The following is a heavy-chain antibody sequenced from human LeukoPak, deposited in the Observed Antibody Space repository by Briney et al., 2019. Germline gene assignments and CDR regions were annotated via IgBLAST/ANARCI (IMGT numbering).Heavy chain of an antibody. D-gene: IGHD2-15*01. V-gene: IGHV3-30*02. CDR1: GFTFSSYG. CDR2: IRYDGSNK. J-gene: IGHJ6*03. CDR3: ANLVVVPRYYMDV. Sequence: GGSLRLSCAASGFTFSSYGMHWVRQAPGKGLEWVAFIRYDGSNKYYADSVKGRFTISRDNSKNTLYLQMNSLRAEDTAVYYCANLVVVPRYYMDVWGKGTTVTISS.